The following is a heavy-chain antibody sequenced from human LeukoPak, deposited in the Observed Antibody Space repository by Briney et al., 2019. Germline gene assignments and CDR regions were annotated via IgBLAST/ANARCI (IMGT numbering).Heavy chain of an antibody. V-gene: IGHV4-39*06. CDR1: GGSISSSSYY. Sequence: SETLSLTCTVSGGSISSSSYYWGWIRQPPGKGLEWIGSIYYSGSTYYNPSLKSRVTISVDTSKNQFPLKLSSVTAADTAVYYCARFDSSGSRGDAFDIWGQGTMVTVSS. CDR2: IYYSGST. CDR3: ARFDSSGSRGDAFDI. J-gene: IGHJ3*02. D-gene: IGHD3-22*01.